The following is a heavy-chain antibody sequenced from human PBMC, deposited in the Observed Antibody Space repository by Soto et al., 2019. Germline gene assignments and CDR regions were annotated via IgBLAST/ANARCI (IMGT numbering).Heavy chain of an antibody. CDR3: TRQAMSLAGWFDP. J-gene: IGHJ5*02. V-gene: IGHV5-51*01. CDR1: GYSFSNNW. CDR2: IYPGDSDT. Sequence: HGESLKISCKGSGYSFSNNWIAWVRQMPGKGLEWMGIIYPGDSDTKYSPSFQGQVTISADKSISTVYLQWSSLKAADTAMYYCTRQAMSLAGWFDPWGQGTLVTVS. D-gene: IGHD6-19*01.